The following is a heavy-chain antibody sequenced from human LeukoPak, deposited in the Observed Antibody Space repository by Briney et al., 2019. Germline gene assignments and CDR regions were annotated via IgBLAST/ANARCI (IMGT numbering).Heavy chain of an antibody. D-gene: IGHD3-9*01. CDR1: GGSISSSSYY. CDR2: IYYSGST. V-gene: IGHV4-39*01. Sequence: SETLSLTCTVSGGSISSSSYYWSWIRQPPGKGLEWIGRIYYSGSTYYNPSLKSRVTISVDTSKNQFSLKLSSVTAADTAVYYCARQPYDILTGYHYYFDYWGQGTLVTVSS. CDR3: ARQPYDILTGYHYYFDY. J-gene: IGHJ4*02.